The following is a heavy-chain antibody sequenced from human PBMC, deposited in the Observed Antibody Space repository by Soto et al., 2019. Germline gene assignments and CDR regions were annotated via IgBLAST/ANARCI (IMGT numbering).Heavy chain of an antibody. J-gene: IGHJ4*02. Sequence: QVQLQASGPGLVKPSQTLSLTCTVSGGSISSGGYYWSWIRQHPGKGLEWIGYIYYSGSTYYNPSLKSRVTISVDTSKNQFSLKLSSVTAADTAVYYCARGDRKRYYFDYWGQGTLVTVSS. CDR2: IYYSGST. CDR3: ARGDRKRYYFDY. V-gene: IGHV4-31*03. CDR1: GGSISSGGYY.